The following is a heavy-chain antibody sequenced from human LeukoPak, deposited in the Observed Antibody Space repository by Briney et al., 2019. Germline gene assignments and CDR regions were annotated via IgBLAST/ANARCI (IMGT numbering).Heavy chain of an antibody. Sequence: GGSLRLSCAASGFTFSRYGMHGVRQGPGKGREWVAFIGDDVINTYYAYSVNVRFTISRDNSKNTLYLQMNSLRAEHTALYYCAKESAPYYDFWSGYYHLDYWGQGTLVTVSS. CDR3: AKESAPYYDFWSGYYHLDY. V-gene: IGHV3-30*02. J-gene: IGHJ4*02. D-gene: IGHD3-3*01. CDR1: GFTFSRYG. CDR2: IGDDVINT.